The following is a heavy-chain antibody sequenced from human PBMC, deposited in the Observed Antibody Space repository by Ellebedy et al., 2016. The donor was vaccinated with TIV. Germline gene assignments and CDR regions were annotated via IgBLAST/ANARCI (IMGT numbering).Heavy chain of an antibody. J-gene: IGHJ4*02. CDR2: VSAYSGNT. CDR3: ARDPATTSSSWYRPLGY. V-gene: IGHV1-18*01. Sequence: AASVKVSCKSSGYTFIDYGISWVRQAPGQGLDWMGWVSAYSGNTNYAENLQGRVTMTTDTSTSTAYMELRSLRSDDTAVYYCARDPATTSSSWYRPLGYWGQGTLVTVSS. D-gene: IGHD6-13*01. CDR1: GYTFIDYG.